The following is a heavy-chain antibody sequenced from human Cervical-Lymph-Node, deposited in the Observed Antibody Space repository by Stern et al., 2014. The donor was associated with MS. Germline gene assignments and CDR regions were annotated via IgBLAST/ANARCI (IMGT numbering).Heavy chain of an antibody. D-gene: IGHD4-23*01. J-gene: IGHJ4*02. CDR1: GGPFSTYG. Sequence: QVQLVQSGAEVKKPGSSVKVSCKASGGPFSTYGISWVRQAPGQGLEWMGAIVPVFGRSNYAQKFQGRVTITADEVTTTAYLELSSLRSDDTALYYCARERHGGNFASWGQGTLVTVSS. V-gene: IGHV1-69*01. CDR3: ARERHGGNFAS. CDR2: IVPVFGRS.